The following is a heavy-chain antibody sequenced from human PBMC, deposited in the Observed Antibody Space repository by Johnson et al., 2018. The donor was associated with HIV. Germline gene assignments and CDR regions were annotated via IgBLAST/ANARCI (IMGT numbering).Heavy chain of an antibody. D-gene: IGHD6-19*01. CDR1: VFTFSRYP. CDR3: ARGKDMAGTGAFDI. Sequence: QVQLVESGGGVVQPGRPLRLSCAASVFTFSRYPMHWVRQAPVKGLEWLAFISYDGSNKYYADSVKGRFTISRDNSKTTLYLQMNSLRAGDTAVYFCARGKDMAGTGAFDIWGQGTMVTVSS. V-gene: IGHV3-30*04. J-gene: IGHJ3*02. CDR2: ISYDGSNK.